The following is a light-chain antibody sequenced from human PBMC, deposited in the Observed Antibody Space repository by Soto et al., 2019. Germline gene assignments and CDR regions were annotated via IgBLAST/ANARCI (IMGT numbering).Light chain of an antibody. J-gene: IGLJ3*02. CDR2: EVS. V-gene: IGLV2-23*02. CDR1: SRDVGSYNL. Sequence: QSALTQPASVSGSPGQAITISCTGTSRDVGSYNLVSWYQQHPGKAPKLMIYEVSKRPSGVSNRFSGSKSGNTSSLTISGLQAEDEADYYCCSSAGSSYLVFGGGTKLTV. CDR3: CSSAGSSYLV.